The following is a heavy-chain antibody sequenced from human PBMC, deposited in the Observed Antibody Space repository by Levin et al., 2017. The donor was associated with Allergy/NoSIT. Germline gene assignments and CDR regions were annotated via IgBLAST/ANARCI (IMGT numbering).Heavy chain of an antibody. CDR1: GYSFTSYW. CDR3: ARPNVRSGWRDAFDI. CDR2: IYPGDSDT. J-gene: IGHJ3*02. D-gene: IGHD6-19*01. V-gene: IGHV5-51*01. Sequence: RGESLKISCKGSGYSFTSYWIGWVRQMPGKGLEWMGIIYPGDSDTRYSPSFQGQVTISADKSISTAYLQWSSLKASDTAMYYCARPNVRSGWRDAFDIWGQGTMVTVSS.